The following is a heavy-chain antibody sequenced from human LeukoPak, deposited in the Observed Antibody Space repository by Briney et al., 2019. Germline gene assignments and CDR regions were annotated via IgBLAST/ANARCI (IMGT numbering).Heavy chain of an antibody. CDR3: ARVSGSGSYYFYYYFDY. Sequence: GGSLRLSCAASGFTVSSNYMSWVRQAPGKGLEWVSVIYSGGSTYYADSVKGRFTISRDNSKNTLYLQMNSLRAEDTAVYYCARVSGSGSYYFYYYFDYWGQGTPVTASS. D-gene: IGHD3-10*01. CDR1: GFTVSSNY. V-gene: IGHV3-53*01. CDR2: IYSGGST. J-gene: IGHJ4*02.